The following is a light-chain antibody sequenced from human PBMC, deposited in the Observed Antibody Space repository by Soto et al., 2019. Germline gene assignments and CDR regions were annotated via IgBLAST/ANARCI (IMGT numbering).Light chain of an antibody. J-gene: IGLJ2*01. CDR2: LNSDGSH. CDR1: SGHSSYA. Sequence: QLVLTQSPSASASLGASVKLTCTLSSGHSSYAIAWHQQQPEKGPRYLMKLNSDGSHSKGDGIPDRFSGSSSGAERYLTISSLQSEDEADYYGQTWGTGMVVFGGGTKLTVL. V-gene: IGLV4-69*01. CDR3: QTWGTGMVV.